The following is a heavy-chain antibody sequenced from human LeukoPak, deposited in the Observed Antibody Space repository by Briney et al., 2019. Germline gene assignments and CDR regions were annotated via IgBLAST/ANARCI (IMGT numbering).Heavy chain of an antibody. CDR1: GFTFSSYG. J-gene: IGHJ4*02. CDR3: AKDQVTFGGVIVGLDY. CDR2: IWYDGSNK. D-gene: IGHD3-16*02. Sequence: GGSLRLSCAASGFTFSSYGMHWVRQAPGKGLEWVAVIWYDGSNKYYADSVKGRFTISRDNSKNTLYLQMNSLRAEDTAVYYCAKDQVTFGGVIVGLDYWGQGTLVTVSS. V-gene: IGHV3-33*06.